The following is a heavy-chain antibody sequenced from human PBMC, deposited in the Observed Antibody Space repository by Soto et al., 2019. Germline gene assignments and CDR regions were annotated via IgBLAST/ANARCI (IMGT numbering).Heavy chain of an antibody. J-gene: IGHJ6*02. CDR3: AREGGFPYYYYYYGMDV. D-gene: IGHD3-16*01. CDR1: GGSFSGYY. Sequence: QVQLQQWGAGLLKPSETLSLTCAVYGGSFSGYYWSWIRQPPGKGLEWIGEINHSGSTNYNPSLKSRVTISVDTSKNQFSLKLSSVTAADTAVYYCAREGGFPYYYYYYGMDVWGQGTTVTVSS. CDR2: INHSGST. V-gene: IGHV4-34*01.